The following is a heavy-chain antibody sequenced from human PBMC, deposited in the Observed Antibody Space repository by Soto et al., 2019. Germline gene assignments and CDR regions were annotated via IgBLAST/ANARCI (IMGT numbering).Heavy chain of an antibody. CDR1: GFTFSSYA. V-gene: IGHV3-23*01. Sequence: GGSLRLSCAASGFTFSSYAMSWVRQAPGKGLEWVSAISGSGGSTYYADSVKGRFTISRDNSKNTLYLQMNSLRAGDTAVYYCAKEMGYSYGTAAFDYWGQGTLVTVSS. D-gene: IGHD5-18*01. CDR3: AKEMGYSYGTAAFDY. J-gene: IGHJ4*02. CDR2: ISGSGGST.